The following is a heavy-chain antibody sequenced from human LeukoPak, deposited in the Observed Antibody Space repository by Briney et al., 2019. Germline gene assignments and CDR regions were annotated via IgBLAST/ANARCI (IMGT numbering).Heavy chain of an antibody. CDR1: GFSFGSYD. V-gene: IGHV3-64*01. J-gene: IGHJ6*02. Sequence: GGSLRLSCAGSGFSFGSYDLHWVRQAPGKGLEYVSTITSNGGTTYYANSVKGRFIISKDTSKNTLYLQMGSLRAEDMAVYYCARKTGYCSGGSCYYLCAMDVWGQGTTVTVSS. D-gene: IGHD2-15*01. CDR3: ARKTGYCSGGSCYYLCAMDV. CDR2: ITSNGGTT.